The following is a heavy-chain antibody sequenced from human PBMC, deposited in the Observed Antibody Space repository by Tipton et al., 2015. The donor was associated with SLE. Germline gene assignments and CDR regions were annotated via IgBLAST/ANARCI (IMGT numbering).Heavy chain of an antibody. J-gene: IGHJ4*02. CDR2: ISDAGGST. D-gene: IGHD1-26*01. V-gene: IGHV3-23*01. CDR3: ARDMRIVGASPFQDYFDY. Sequence: SLRLSCTASGFTFSNYNMNWVRQAPGKGLEWVATISDAGGSTYYADSVKGRFTISRDNTNNAVFLQMNSLRVEDTAVYFCARDMRIVGASPFQDYFDYWGQGRLVTVSS. CDR1: GFTFSNYN.